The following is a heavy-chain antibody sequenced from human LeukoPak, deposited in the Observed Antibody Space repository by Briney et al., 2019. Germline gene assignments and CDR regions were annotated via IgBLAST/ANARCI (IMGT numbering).Heavy chain of an antibody. D-gene: IGHD1-26*01. CDR2: INHSGST. Sequence: SETLSLTCAVYGGSFSGYYWSWIRQPPGKGLEWIGEINHSGSTNYNPSLKSRVTISVDTSKNQFSLKLSSVTAADTAVYYCARGLGGSYSDYWGQGTLVTLSS. J-gene: IGHJ4*02. CDR3: ARGLGGSYSDY. CDR1: GGSFSGYY. V-gene: IGHV4-34*01.